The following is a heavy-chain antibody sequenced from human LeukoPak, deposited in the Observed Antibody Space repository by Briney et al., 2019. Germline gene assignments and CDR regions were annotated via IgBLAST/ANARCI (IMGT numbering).Heavy chain of an antibody. CDR2: TKGKTDGGTT. D-gene: IGHD3-3*01. CDR3: TTDEWN. CDR1: GFTFNDAW. J-gene: IGHJ4*02. V-gene: IGHV3-15*01. Sequence: NPGGSLRLSCAASGFTFNDAWMSWVRQAPGKGLEWVGRTKGKTDGGTTDYAAPVKGRFTISRDDSKNTLYLQMNSLKTEDTAVYYCTTDEWNWGQGTLVTVSS.